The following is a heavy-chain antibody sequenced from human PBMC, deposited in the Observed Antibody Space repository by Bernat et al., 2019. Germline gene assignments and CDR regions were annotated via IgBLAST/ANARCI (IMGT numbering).Heavy chain of an antibody. D-gene: IGHD6-19*01. J-gene: IGHJ4*02. Sequence: EVQLVESGGGLVQPGGSLRLSCAASGFTFSNYWMTWVRQAPGKGLEWVANIKPDGSGGYYVDSVKDRFTISRDNAKNSLFLQMNSLRAEDTAVYYCARDWDGSGWSNDYWGQGALVAVSS. CDR1: GFTFSNYW. CDR2: IKPDGSGG. V-gene: IGHV3-7*03. CDR3: ARDWDGSGWSNDY.